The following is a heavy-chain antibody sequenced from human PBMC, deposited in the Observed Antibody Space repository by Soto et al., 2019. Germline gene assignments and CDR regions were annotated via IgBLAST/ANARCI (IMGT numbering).Heavy chain of an antibody. CDR3: SRLVVTTARDAFDI. D-gene: IGHD3-22*01. CDR1: GGSISSYY. Sequence: QVQLQESGPGLVKPSETLSLTCTVSGGSISSYYWSWIRQPPGKGLEWIGYIYYSGSTNYNPSLKRRVTISVDTSKNPFSLKVSSVTAADTAVYYCSRLVVTTARDAFDIWGQGTMVTVSS. CDR2: IYYSGST. V-gene: IGHV4-59*01. J-gene: IGHJ3*02.